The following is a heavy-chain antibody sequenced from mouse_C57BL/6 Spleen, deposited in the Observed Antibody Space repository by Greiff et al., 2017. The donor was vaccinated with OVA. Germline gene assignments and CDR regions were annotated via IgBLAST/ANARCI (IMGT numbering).Heavy chain of an antibody. J-gene: IGHJ2*01. CDR1: GYAFSSSW. CDR2: IYPGDGDT. Sequence: QVQLQQSGPELVKPGASVKISCKASGYAFSSSWMNWVKQRPGKGLEWIGRIYPGDGDTNYNGKFKGKATLTADKSSSTAYMQLSSLTSEDSAVYFCARAISSYFDYWGQGTTLTVSS. CDR3: ARAISSYFDY. V-gene: IGHV1-82*01.